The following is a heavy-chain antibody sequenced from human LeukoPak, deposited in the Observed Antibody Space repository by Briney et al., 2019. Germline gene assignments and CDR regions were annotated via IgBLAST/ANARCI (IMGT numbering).Heavy chain of an antibody. CDR3: ASSIVGATYYYYGMDV. CDR1: GLTFSSHG. J-gene: IGHJ6*02. D-gene: IGHD1-26*01. Sequence: GGSLRLSCAASGLTFSSHGLHWVRQAPGKGLEWVAVISYDGSNRYYADSVKGRFTISRDNSKNTLYLQMNSLRPEDTAVYYCASSIVGATYYYYGMDVWGQGTTVTVSS. V-gene: IGHV3-30*04. CDR2: ISYDGSNR.